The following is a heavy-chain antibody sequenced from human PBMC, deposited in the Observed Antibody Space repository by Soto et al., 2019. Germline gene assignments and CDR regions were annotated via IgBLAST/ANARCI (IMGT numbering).Heavy chain of an antibody. CDR1: GYTFTSYG. CDR3: ARSLDIVVVVAATLDYYYGMDV. CDR2: ISAYNGNT. Sequence: QVPLVQSGAEVKKPGASVKVSCKASGYTFTSYGISWVRQAPGQGLEWMGWISAYNGNTNYAQKLQGRVTMTTDTSTSTAYMELRSLRSDDTAVYYCARSLDIVVVVAATLDYYYGMDVWGQGTTVTVSS. D-gene: IGHD2-15*01. V-gene: IGHV1-18*01. J-gene: IGHJ6*02.